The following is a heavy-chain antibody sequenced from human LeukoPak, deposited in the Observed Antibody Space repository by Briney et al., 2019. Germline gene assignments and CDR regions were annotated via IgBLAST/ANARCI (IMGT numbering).Heavy chain of an antibody. D-gene: IGHD3-3*01. Sequence: SVKVSCKASGGTFSSYAISWVRQAPGQGLEWMGGIIPIFGTANYAQKFQGRVTITADESTSTAYMELSSLRSGDTAVYYCASNTYDFWSGYSQNPLDYWGQGTLVTVSS. CDR2: IIPIFGTA. J-gene: IGHJ4*02. CDR3: ASNTYDFWSGYSQNPLDY. V-gene: IGHV1-69*13. CDR1: GGTFSSYA.